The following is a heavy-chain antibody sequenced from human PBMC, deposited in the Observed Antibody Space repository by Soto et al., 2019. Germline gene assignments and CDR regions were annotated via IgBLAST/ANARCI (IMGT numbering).Heavy chain of an antibody. J-gene: IGHJ4*02. CDR1: GDTFNFYS. V-gene: IGHV1-69*02. CDR2: VNPIVSMS. Sequence: QVQLVQSGAEVKRPGSSVKVSCKASGDTFNFYSINWVRQAPGLGLEWMGRVNPIVSMSNYAQKFQGRVTMTADKSAGTAYMELSSLRSEDTAIYFCASSYGSGNRDFDYWGQGALVSVSS. D-gene: IGHD3-10*01. CDR3: ASSYGSGNRDFDY.